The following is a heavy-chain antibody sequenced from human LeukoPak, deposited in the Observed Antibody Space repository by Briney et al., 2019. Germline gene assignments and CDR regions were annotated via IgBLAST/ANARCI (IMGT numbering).Heavy chain of an antibody. J-gene: IGHJ4*02. CDR3: VKGVRGYSYGYFDY. CDR1: GFTFSSYA. V-gene: IGHV3-64D*06. CDR2: ISSNGGST. Sequence: GGSLRLSCSASGFTFSSYAMHWVRQAPGKGLEYVSAISSNGGSTYYADSMKGRFTISRDNSKNTLYLQMSSLRAEDTAVYYCVKGVRGYSYGYFDYWGQGTLVTVSS. D-gene: IGHD5-18*01.